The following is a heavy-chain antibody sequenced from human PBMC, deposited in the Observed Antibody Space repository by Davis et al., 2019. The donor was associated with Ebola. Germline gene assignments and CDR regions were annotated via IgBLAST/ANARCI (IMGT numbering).Heavy chain of an antibody. CDR2: IPYDGSNK. Sequence: GESLKISCAASGFTFSSYGMHWVRQAPGKGLEWVAVIPYDGSNKYYADSVKGRFTISRDNSKNTLYLQMNSLRAEDTAVYYCAKDEREYYYDSSGYYYVYWGQGTLVTVSS. V-gene: IGHV3-30*18. J-gene: IGHJ4*02. D-gene: IGHD3-22*01. CDR3: AKDEREYYYDSSGYYYVY. CDR1: GFTFSSYG.